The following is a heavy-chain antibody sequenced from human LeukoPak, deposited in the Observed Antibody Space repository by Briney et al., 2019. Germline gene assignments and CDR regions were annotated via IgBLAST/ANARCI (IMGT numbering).Heavy chain of an antibody. J-gene: IGHJ4*02. CDR3: ARDSYYSSSSLGFDY. D-gene: IGHD6-6*01. CDR2: VNPSGGST. Sequence: ASVKVSCKASGYTFTSYYMHWVRQAPGQGLEWMGIVNPSGGSTSYAQKFQGRVTMTRDMSTSTVYMELSSLRSEDTAVYYCARDSYYSSSSLGFDYWGQGTLVTVSS. CDR1: GYTFTSYY. V-gene: IGHV1-46*01.